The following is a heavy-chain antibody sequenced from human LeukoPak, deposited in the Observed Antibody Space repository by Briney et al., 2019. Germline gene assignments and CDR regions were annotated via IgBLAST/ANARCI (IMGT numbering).Heavy chain of an antibody. V-gene: IGHV4-39*07. CDR3: ARDGIQWLARPNWFDP. Sequence: PSETLSLTCTVSGGSISSSSYYWGWIRQPPGKGLEWIGSIYYSGSTYYNPSLKSRVTISVDTSKNQFSLKLSSVTAADTAVYYCARDGIQWLARPNWFDPWGQGTLVTVSS. CDR2: IYYSGST. D-gene: IGHD6-19*01. J-gene: IGHJ5*02. CDR1: GGSISSSSYY.